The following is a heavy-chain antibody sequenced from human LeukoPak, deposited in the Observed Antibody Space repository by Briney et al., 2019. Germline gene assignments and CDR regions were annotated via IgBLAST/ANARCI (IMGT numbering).Heavy chain of an antibody. D-gene: IGHD3-10*01. J-gene: IGHJ6*03. CDR1: GYTFTSYD. Sequence: ASVKVSCKASGYTFTSYDINWVRQATGQGLEWMGWMNPNSGNTGYAQKFQGRVTMIRNTSISTAYMELSSLRSEDTAVYYCAREGGFLYYYGSGKYFMDVWGKGTTVTISS. CDR3: AREGGFLYYYGSGKYFMDV. V-gene: IGHV1-8*01. CDR2: MNPNSGNT.